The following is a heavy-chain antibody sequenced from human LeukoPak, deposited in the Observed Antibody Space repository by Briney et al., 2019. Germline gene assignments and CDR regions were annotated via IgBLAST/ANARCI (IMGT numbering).Heavy chain of an antibody. CDR2: INSDGSTT. Sequence: GGSLRLSCAASGLTFSSYWMYWVRQAPGKGLVWVSRINSDGSTTSYADSVKGRFTISRDNAKNTLYLQMNSLRAEDTAVYYCTKDDDSTSYYFDYWGQGTLVTVSS. CDR3: TKDDDSTSYYFDY. V-gene: IGHV3-74*01. CDR1: GLTFSSYW. D-gene: IGHD2-2*01. J-gene: IGHJ4*02.